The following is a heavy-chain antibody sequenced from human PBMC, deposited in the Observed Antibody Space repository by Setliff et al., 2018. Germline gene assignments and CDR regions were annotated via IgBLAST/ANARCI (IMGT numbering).Heavy chain of an antibody. J-gene: IGHJ4*02. CDR1: GASLNSADYY. CDR2: LSFGGST. Sequence: PSETLSLTCVVSGASLNSADYYWGWIRQPPGKGLEWIGTLSFGGSTHYNPSLKSRVTISVDTSKNQFSLNLNSLTAADTAVYFCARSDWDSSGYYYFDYWGQGTLVTVSS. D-gene: IGHD3-22*01. V-gene: IGHV4-39*07. CDR3: ARSDWDSSGYYYFDY.